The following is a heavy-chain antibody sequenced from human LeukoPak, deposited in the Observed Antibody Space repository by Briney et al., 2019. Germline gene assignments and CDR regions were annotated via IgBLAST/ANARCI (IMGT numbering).Heavy chain of an antibody. CDR2: ISYDGNTK. V-gene: IGHV3-30*03. CDR1: GFTFSSYG. Sequence: SGGSLRPSCVASGFTFSSYGMHWVRQAPGKGLEWVAVISYDGNTKYYADSVKGRFTISRDNSKNTLYLQMNSLRAEDTAVYYCARGGTKRITIFGVVIPDAFDIWGQGTMVTVSS. J-gene: IGHJ3*02. CDR3: ARGGTKRITIFGVVIPDAFDI. D-gene: IGHD3-3*01.